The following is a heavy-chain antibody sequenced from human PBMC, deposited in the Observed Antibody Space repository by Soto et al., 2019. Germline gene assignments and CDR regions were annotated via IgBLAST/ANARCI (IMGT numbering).Heavy chain of an antibody. J-gene: IGHJ4*02. V-gene: IGHV4-34*01. CDR2: INQSGSI. CDR1: GGSFSAYA. CDR3: SQGAYLAY. Sequence: QVQLYQWGAGLLKPSETLSLTCDVLGGSFSAYAWTWIRQSPGKGLEWIGEINQSGSINYNPSFKSRGTISLDTSKKQLSLKLTSVTAADTAVYYCSQGAYLAYWGQGTLVTVSS. D-gene: IGHD3-16*01.